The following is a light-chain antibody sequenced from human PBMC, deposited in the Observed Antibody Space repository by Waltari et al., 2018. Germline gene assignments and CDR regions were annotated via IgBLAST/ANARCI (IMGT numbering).Light chain of an antibody. Sequence: QSALTQPPSASGSPGQSVTISCTGTSSDIVSYDHFPWYQQHPGKVPKLLIYAVNKRPSGVPTRFSGSKSANTASLTVSGLQADDEADYYCSSYAATDTLLFGGGTKLTVL. V-gene: IGLV2-8*01. CDR3: SSYAATDTLL. CDR2: AVN. CDR1: SSDIVSYDH. J-gene: IGLJ3*02.